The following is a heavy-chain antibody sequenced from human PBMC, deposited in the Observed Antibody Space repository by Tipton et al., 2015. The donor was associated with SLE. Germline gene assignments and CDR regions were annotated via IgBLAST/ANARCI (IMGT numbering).Heavy chain of an antibody. V-gene: IGHV4-4*08. J-gene: IGHJ4*02. CDR3: ARGKTRVEY. D-gene: IGHD1-14*01. Sequence: TLSLTCTVSGGSISNYYWSWIRQTPGKGLEWIGYVYTSGSTTYNPSLKSRVTISVDTSKNQVSLKLNSVTAADTAVYYCARGKTRVEYWGQGTLVTVSS. CDR1: GGSISNYY. CDR2: VYTSGST.